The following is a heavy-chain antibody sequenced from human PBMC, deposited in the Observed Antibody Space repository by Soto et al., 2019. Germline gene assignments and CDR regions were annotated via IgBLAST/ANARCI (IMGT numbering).Heavy chain of an antibody. D-gene: IGHD2-21*02. CDR3: ARDLWGYCGTDCYPLDV. Sequence: SETLSLTCTVSGGSISSSRCHWGWIRQPPGKGLELIASIKYSGTTFYNPSLKSRVTLSVDTSKNQFALKLNSVTAADTAVYYCARDLWGYCGTDCYPLDVWGQGTTVT. J-gene: IGHJ6*02. V-gene: IGHV4-39*06. CDR2: IKYSGTT. CDR1: GGSISSSRCH.